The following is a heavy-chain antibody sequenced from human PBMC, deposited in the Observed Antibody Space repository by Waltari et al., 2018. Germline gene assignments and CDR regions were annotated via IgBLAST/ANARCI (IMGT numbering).Heavy chain of an antibody. D-gene: IGHD1-26*01. V-gene: IGHV4-4*07. J-gene: IGHJ4*02. Sequence: QVQLQESGPGLVKPSETLSLSCTVSGASISSYFWSWIRQPAGKGLEWIGRIYTSGSTNYNPSLKSRVTMSVDTSKNQFSLKLSSVTAADTAVYYCARDGRYGGILDYWGQGTLVTVSS. CDR3: ARDGRYGGILDY. CDR1: GASISSYF. CDR2: IYTSGST.